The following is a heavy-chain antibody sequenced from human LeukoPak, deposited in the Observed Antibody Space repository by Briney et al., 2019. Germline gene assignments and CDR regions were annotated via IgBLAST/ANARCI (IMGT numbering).Heavy chain of an antibody. Sequence: GGSLRLSCAASGFTFSTYTMNWVRQAPGKGLEWVSSITSSGNYKYYGDPVKGRFTISRDNAKNSLYLEMNSLRVEDTAVYYCARGPHDSSGYYLTLWGRGTPVTVSS. CDR1: GFTFSTYT. CDR3: ARGPHDSSGYYLTL. V-gene: IGHV3-21*01. J-gene: IGHJ2*01. D-gene: IGHD3-22*01. CDR2: ITSSGNYK.